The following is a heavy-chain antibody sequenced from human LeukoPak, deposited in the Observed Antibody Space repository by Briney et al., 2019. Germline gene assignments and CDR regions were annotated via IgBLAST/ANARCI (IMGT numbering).Heavy chain of an antibody. CDR2: ISWDGGST. CDR1: GFTFDDYA. CDR3: AKGGRSTSWNDYFDY. V-gene: IGHV3-43D*04. J-gene: IGHJ4*02. Sequence: GGSLRLSCAASGFTFDDYAMHWVRQAPGKGLEWVSLISWDGGSTYYADSVKGRFTISRDNSKNSLYLQMNSLRAEDTALYYCAKGGRSTSWNDYFDYWGQGTLVTVSS. D-gene: IGHD2-2*01.